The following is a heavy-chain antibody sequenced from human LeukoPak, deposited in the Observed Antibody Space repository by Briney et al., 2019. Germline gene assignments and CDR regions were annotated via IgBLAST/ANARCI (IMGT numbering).Heavy chain of an antibody. Sequence: GGSLRLSCAASGFTFSSYWMSWVRQAPGKGLEWVANIKQDGSEKYCVDSVKGRFTISRDNAKNSLYLQMNSLRAEDTAVYYCARDLRYDYGSGSSTNWFDPWGQGALVTVSS. J-gene: IGHJ5*02. CDR1: GFTFSSYW. CDR3: ARDLRYDYGSGSSTNWFDP. D-gene: IGHD3-10*01. V-gene: IGHV3-7*01. CDR2: IKQDGSEK.